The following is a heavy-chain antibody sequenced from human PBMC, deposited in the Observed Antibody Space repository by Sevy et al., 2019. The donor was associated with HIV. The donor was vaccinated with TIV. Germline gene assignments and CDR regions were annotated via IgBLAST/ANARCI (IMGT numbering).Heavy chain of an antibody. J-gene: IGHJ4*02. CDR1: GFIARSNH. Sequence: GGSLRLSCAASGFIARSNHMSWVRQAPGKGLEWVSVIYIGGNTHYADSVKGRFTISRDNSKNTLYLQMNSLRAEDTAVYYCARESSGWMYYFDYWGQGTLVTVSS. CDR3: ARESSGWMYYFDY. D-gene: IGHD6-19*01. CDR2: IYIGGNT. V-gene: IGHV3-53*01.